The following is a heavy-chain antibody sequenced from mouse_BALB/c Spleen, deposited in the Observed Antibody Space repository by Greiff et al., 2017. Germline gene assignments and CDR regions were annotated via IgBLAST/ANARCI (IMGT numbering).Heavy chain of an antibody. CDR2: IYPGDGDT. D-gene: IGHD1-1*01. Sequence: QVQLQQSGAELARPGASVKLSCKASGYTFTSYWMQWVKQRPGQGLEWIGAIYPGDGDTRYTQKFKGKATLTADKSSSTAYMQLSSLASEDSAVYYCARYGSSYYFDYWGQGTTLTVSS. CDR1: GYTFTSYW. CDR3: ARYGSSYYFDY. J-gene: IGHJ2*01. V-gene: IGHV1-87*01.